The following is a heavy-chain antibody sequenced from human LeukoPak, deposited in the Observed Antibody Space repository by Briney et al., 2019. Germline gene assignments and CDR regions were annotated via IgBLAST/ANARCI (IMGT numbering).Heavy chain of an antibody. J-gene: IGHJ4*02. CDR2: VSWGGGST. CDR1: GFTFNDYT. CDR3: AKAPTGYLFDY. Sequence: PGGSLRLSCAASGFTFNDYTMHWVRQRPGKGLEWVSLVSWGGGSTSYADSVKGGFTISRDNRKNSLYLQMNRLRTEDTALYYCAKAPTGYLFDYWRQGTRLPLSS. V-gene: IGHV3-43*01. D-gene: IGHD3-9*01.